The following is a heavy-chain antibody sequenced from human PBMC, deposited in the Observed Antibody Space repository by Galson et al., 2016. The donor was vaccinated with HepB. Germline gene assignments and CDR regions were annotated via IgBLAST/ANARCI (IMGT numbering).Heavy chain of an antibody. Sequence: SETLSLTCTVSGGSITSDGYYWSWIRQHPGKGLEWIGSINYSGNTYYNPSPKSRVTMSIDTSKNQFSLRLSSVTAADTAVYYCARVALYQYGSGSYDYWGQGTLVSVSS. V-gene: IGHV4-39*01. D-gene: IGHD3-10*01. CDR2: INYSGNT. CDR1: GGSITSDGYY. CDR3: ARVALYQYGSGSYDY. J-gene: IGHJ4*02.